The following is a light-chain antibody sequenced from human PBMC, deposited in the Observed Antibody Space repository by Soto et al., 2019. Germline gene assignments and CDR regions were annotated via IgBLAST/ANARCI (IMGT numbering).Light chain of an antibody. CDR2: KAS. CDR1: ESIDSW. CDR3: QQYNSYRT. Sequence: DIQMTQSPSTLSASVGDRVTITCRASESIDSWLAWHQQKPGRAPKLLITKASSLESGVPSRFSGRGFGTEFTLTISSLQPDDFATYYCQQYNSYRTFGQGTKVDIK. J-gene: IGKJ1*01. V-gene: IGKV1-5*03.